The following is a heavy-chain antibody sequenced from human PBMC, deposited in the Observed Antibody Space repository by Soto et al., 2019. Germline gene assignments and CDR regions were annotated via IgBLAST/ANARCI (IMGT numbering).Heavy chain of an antibody. J-gene: IGHJ4*02. Sequence: GESLKISCKGSGYSFTYYWIGWVRQMPGKGLEWMGIIYPGDSETGYSPSFQGQVTISADKSISTAYLQWSSLKASDTAMYYCGRVGYSYGYRLIDYWGQGTLVTVSS. CDR2: IYPGDSET. D-gene: IGHD5-18*01. CDR1: GYSFTYYW. V-gene: IGHV5-51*01. CDR3: GRVGYSYGYRLIDY.